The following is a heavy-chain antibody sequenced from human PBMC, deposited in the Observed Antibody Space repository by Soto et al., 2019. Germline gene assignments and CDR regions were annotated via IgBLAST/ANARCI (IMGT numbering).Heavy chain of an antibody. CDR2: IYSTGSS. J-gene: IGHJ5*02. CDR1: GDSLSLYY. V-gene: IGHV4-59*01. CDR3: ARGERKVNWRPYFET. D-gene: IGHD1-26*01. Sequence: SETLSLTCTVSGDSLSLYYWSLIRLSPGKGLEWIGYIYSTGSSNQNPSLRDRVAVSADASKNQFYLTLTSMTAADTAVYYCARGERKVNWRPYFETWGQGIKVTVS.